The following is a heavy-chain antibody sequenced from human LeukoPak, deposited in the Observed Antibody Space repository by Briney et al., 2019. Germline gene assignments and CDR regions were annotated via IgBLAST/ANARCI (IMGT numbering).Heavy chain of an antibody. CDR3: ARDQDYLQDSGIAVAGTFDY. D-gene: IGHD6-19*01. CDR2: ISSSSSYI. J-gene: IGHJ4*02. Sequence: PGGSLRLSCAASGFTFSSYSMNWVRQAPGKGLEWVSSISSSSSYIYYADSVKGRFTISRDNAKNSLHLQMNSLRAEDTAVYYCARDQDYLQDSGIAVAGTFDYWGQGTLVTVSS. CDR1: GFTFSSYS. V-gene: IGHV3-21*01.